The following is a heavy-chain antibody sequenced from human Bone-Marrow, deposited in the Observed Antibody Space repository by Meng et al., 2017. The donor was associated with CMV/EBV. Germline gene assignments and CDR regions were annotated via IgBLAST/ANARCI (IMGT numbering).Heavy chain of an antibody. CDR1: GFTFSSYW. Sequence: GESLKISCAASGFTFSSYWMSWVRQAPGKGLEWVANIKQDGSEKYYVDSVKGRFTISRDNAKNSLYLQMNSLRAEDTAVYYCARDREYYDSSGHYDYWVQGTLVTVSS. V-gene: IGHV3-7*01. D-gene: IGHD3-22*01. J-gene: IGHJ4*02. CDR3: ARDREYYDSSGHYDY. CDR2: IKQDGSEK.